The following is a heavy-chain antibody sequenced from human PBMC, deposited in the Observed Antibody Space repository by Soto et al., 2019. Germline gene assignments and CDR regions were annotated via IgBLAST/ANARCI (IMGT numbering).Heavy chain of an antibody. D-gene: IGHD2-2*01. J-gene: IGHJ5*02. Sequence: GGSLRLSCAASGFTFSDYYMSWIRQAPGKGLEWVSYISSSGSTIYYADSVKGRFTISRDNAKNSLYLQMNSLRAEDTAVYYCARGGWDIVVVPAAIGLFDPWGQGTLVTVSS. CDR2: ISSSGSTI. CDR1: GFTFSDYY. V-gene: IGHV3-11*01. CDR3: ARGGWDIVVVPAAIGLFDP.